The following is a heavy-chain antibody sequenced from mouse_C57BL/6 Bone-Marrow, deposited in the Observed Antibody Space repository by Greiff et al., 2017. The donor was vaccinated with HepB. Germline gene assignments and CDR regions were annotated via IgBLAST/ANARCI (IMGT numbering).Heavy chain of an antibody. CDR3: ASGGLRPYYFDY. CDR2: ISTYYGDA. V-gene: IGHV1-67*01. D-gene: IGHD2-2*01. J-gene: IGHJ2*01. Sequence: QVQLKESGPELVRPGVSVKISCKGSGYTFTDYAMHWVKQSHAKSLEWIGVISTYYGDASYNQKFKDKATMTVDKSSSTAYMELARLTSEDSAVSYGASGGLRPYYFDYWGQGTTLTVSS. CDR1: GYTFTDYA.